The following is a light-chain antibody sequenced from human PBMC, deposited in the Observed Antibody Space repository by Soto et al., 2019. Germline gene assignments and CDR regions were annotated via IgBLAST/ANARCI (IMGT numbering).Light chain of an antibody. CDR1: ESISIY. J-gene: IGKJ1*01. V-gene: IGKV3-11*01. CDR3: QQRTKWPLT. CDR2: DAS. Sequence: EIVLAQSPATLSLSPGERATLSCRASESISIYLAWYQQKPGQAPRLLINDASNRATGIPARFSGSGSGTDSTLTISSLEPEDFAVYYCQQRTKWPLTFGQGTKVDIK.